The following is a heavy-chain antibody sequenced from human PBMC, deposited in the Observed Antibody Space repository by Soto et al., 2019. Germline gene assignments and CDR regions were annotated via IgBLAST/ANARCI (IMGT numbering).Heavy chain of an antibody. Sequence: QVQLVESGGGVVQPGRSLRLSCAASGFTFSSYGMHWVRQAPGKGLEWVAVIWYDGSNKYYADSVKGRFTISRDNSKNTLYLQMNSLRTEETAVYYCARAAYYDILTGYYGYFDYWGQGTLVTVSS. J-gene: IGHJ4*02. D-gene: IGHD3-9*01. CDR1: GFTFSSYG. CDR3: ARAAYYDILTGYYGYFDY. V-gene: IGHV3-33*01. CDR2: IWYDGSNK.